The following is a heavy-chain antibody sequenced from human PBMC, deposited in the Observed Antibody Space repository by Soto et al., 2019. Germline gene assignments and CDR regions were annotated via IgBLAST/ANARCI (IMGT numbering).Heavy chain of an antibody. V-gene: IGHV3-23*01. CDR2: ISRSGRGSA. CDR3: ARGRYLDSSDYWVANLPFDH. CDR1: GFTFNSYV. Sequence: EVQLLESGGALVQPRGSLRLSCAASGFTFNSYVMTWVRQAPGEGLEWVSSISRSGRGSAYYADSVKGRFTISRDNSENTLFLQMNNLRDEDTALYYCARGRYLDSSDYWVANLPFDHWGLGTLVTVSS. J-gene: IGHJ4*02. D-gene: IGHD3-22*01.